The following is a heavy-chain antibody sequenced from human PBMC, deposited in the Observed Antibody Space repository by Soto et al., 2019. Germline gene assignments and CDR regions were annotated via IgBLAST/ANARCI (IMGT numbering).Heavy chain of an antibody. Sequence: QFQLVQSGSKLKKPGSSVNISCKPSGGTFSSYTISWVRQAPGQGLEWMGRIIPSLGMADYAQKFQGRVTITADKSTSTVYMDLTGLTFDDTAVYYCARIGVDMASVEMEDFDFWGQGTLVTVSS. V-gene: IGHV1-69*02. CDR3: ARIGVDMASVEMEDFDF. CDR2: IIPSLGMA. CDR1: GGTFSSYT. D-gene: IGHD3-10*01. J-gene: IGHJ4*02.